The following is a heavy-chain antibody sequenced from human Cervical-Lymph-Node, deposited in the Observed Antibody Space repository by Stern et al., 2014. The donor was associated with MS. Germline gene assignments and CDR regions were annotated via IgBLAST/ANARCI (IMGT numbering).Heavy chain of an antibody. V-gene: IGHV1-69*01. CDR2: IFPGCGPL. CDR1: GGTFSKFP. CDR3: ALSAETSDRWYSLGYDL. Sequence: VHLVESGAEVTKPGSSVKVSCKASGGTFSKFPSSWVRQAPGQGLEWMGGIFPGCGPLTDAQEFRGRVTITADVSTSTVYMELSSLRSDDTAVYYCALSAETSDRWYSLGYDLWGQGTLVTVSS. J-gene: IGHJ5*02. D-gene: IGHD6-13*01.